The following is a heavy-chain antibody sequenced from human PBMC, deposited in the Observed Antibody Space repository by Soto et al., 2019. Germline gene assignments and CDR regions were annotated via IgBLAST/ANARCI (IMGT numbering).Heavy chain of an antibody. D-gene: IGHD3-10*01. J-gene: IGHJ4*02. CDR2: ISWNSGSI. CDR3: AKDRHYGSGTYSDSYLDY. CDR1: GFTFDDYA. V-gene: IGHV3-9*01. Sequence: GGSLRLSCAASGFTFDDYAMHWVRQAPGKGLEWVSGISWNSGSIGYADSVKGRFTISRDNAKNSLYLQMNSLRAEDTAIYYCAKDRHYGSGTYSDSYLDYWGQGTLVTVSS.